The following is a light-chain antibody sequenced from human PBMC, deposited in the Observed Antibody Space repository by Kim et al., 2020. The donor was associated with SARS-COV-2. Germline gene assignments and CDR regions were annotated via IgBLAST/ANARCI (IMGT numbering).Light chain of an antibody. J-gene: IGLJ3*02. CDR2: GKN. CDR1: SLRDFY. V-gene: IGLV3-19*01. CDR3: MSRDSIGTHRV. Sequence: SSELTQDPAVSVALGQTVKITCQGDSLRDFYAAWYQQKPGQAPKLVFSGKNSRPSGIPDRFSGSSSVYTASLTITGARADDEADYYCMSRDSIGTHRVFGGGTKLTVL.